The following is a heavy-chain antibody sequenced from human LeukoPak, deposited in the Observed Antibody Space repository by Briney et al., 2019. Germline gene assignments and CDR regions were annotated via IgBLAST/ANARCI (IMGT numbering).Heavy chain of an antibody. Sequence: PGRSLRLSCAASGFTFSSYGMHWVRQAPGKGLEWVAVISYDGSNKYYADSVKGRFTISRDNSKNTLYLQMNSLRAGDTAVYYCAKDGLGYYYDSSGPLYYYYGMDVWGQGTTVTVSS. D-gene: IGHD3-22*01. V-gene: IGHV3-30*18. J-gene: IGHJ6*02. CDR1: GFTFSSYG. CDR2: ISYDGSNK. CDR3: AKDGLGYYYDSSGPLYYYYGMDV.